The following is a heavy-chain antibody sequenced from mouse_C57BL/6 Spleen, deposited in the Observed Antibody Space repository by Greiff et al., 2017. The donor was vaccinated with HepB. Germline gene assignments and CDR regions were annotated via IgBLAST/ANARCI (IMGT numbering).Heavy chain of an antibody. D-gene: IGHD1-1*01. CDR2: IYPGSGST. Sequence: QVQLKQPGAELVKPGASVKMSCKASGYTFTSYWITWVKQRPGQGLEWIGDIYPGSGSTNYNEKFKSKATLTVDTSSSTAYMQLSSLTSEDSAVYYCARSSGSAWYFDVWGTVTTVTVSS. CDR1: GYTFTSYW. CDR3: ARSSGSAWYFDV. J-gene: IGHJ1*03. V-gene: IGHV1-55*01.